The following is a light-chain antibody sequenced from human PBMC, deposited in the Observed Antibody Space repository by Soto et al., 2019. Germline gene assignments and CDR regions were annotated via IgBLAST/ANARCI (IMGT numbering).Light chain of an antibody. CDR3: TSWTSTSTYV. CDR2: DVF. Sequence: QSVLTQDASVSGSPGQSITISCPGTSSDVGGFNYVSWYQQHPGKAPKLMIYDVFTRPSGVSNRFSGSKAGNTASLTISALHAEDEADYYCTSWTSTSTYVFGSGTKVTVL. J-gene: IGLJ1*01. CDR1: SSDVGGFNY. V-gene: IGLV2-14*03.